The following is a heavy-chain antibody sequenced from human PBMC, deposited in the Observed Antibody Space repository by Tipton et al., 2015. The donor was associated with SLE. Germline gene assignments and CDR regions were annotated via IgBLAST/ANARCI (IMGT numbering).Heavy chain of an antibody. D-gene: IGHD3-10*01. CDR3: AREGITMVQGGFDY. CDR2: IYYNGNT. J-gene: IGHJ4*02. Sequence: TLSLTCTVSGGSISSGGYYWSWIRQHSGKGLEWIGNIYYNGNTYYNLSLKSRVTISVDTSKNQFSLKLSSVAAADTAVYYCAREGITMVQGGFDYWGQGTLVTVSS. V-gene: IGHV4-31*03. CDR1: GGSISSGGYY.